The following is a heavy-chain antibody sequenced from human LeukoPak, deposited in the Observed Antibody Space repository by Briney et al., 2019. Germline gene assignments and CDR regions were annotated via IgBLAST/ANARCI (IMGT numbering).Heavy chain of an antibody. V-gene: IGHV1-18*01. CDR3: AREPPSDIVVVPAAMGYFDY. CDR1: GYTFTSYG. CDR2: ISAYNGNT. Sequence: ASVKVSFKASGYTFTSYGISWVRQAPGQGLEWMGWISAYNGNTNYAQKLQGRVTMTTDTSTSTAYMELRSLRSDDTAVYYCAREPPSDIVVVPAAMGYFDYWGQGTLVTVSS. D-gene: IGHD2-2*01. J-gene: IGHJ4*02.